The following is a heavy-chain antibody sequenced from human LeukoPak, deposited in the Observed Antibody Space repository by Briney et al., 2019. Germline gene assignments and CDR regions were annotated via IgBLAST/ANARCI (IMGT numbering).Heavy chain of an antibody. J-gene: IGHJ4*02. V-gene: IGHV3-48*03. CDR3: ARVALSGGDFDY. CDR1: GFTFSSYE. CDR2: ISPSASTI. Sequence: PGGSLRLSCAASGFTFSSYEMNWVRQAPGKGLEWVSYISPSASTIYYADSVKGRFTISRDNAKNSLYLQMISLRAEDTAVYYCARVALSGGDFDYWGQGTLVTVSS. D-gene: IGHD7-27*01.